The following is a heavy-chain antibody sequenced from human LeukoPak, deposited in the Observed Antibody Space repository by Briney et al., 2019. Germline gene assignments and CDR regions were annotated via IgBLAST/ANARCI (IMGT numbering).Heavy chain of an antibody. J-gene: IGHJ2*01. CDR2: ISDSGRT. D-gene: IGHD1-26*01. CDR1: GDPISNYY. Sequence: SETLSLTCTVSGDPISNYYWNWVRQPPGKGLEWIGYISDSGRTNYSPSLKSRVTISVDTSKNQFSLRLSSVTAADTAVYYCARGGTQTPYWYFDFWGRGMLVNVSS. V-gene: IGHV4-59*13. CDR3: ARGGTQTPYWYFDF.